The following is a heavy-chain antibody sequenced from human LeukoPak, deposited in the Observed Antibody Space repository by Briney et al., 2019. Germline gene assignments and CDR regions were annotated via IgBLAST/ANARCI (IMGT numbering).Heavy chain of an antibody. D-gene: IGHD3-10*01. J-gene: IGHJ4*02. CDR1: GGSISSGGYS. V-gene: IGHV4-30-2*01. CDR2: IYHSGST. Sequence: SQTLSLTCAVSGGSISSGGYSWSWIRQPPGKGLEWIGYIYHSGSTYYNPSLKSRVTISVDRSKNQFSLKLSSVTAADTAVYYCARDDYYGSGISDYWGQGTLVTVSS. CDR3: ARDDYYGSGISDY.